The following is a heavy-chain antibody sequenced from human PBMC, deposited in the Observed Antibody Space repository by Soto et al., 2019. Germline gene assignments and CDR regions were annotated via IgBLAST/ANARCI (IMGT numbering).Heavy chain of an antibody. D-gene: IGHD3-22*01. CDR1: GFTFSSYA. CDR3: ANRNYDSSGYYYTF. Sequence: GGSLRLSCAASGFTFSSYAMSWVRQAPGKGLEWVSAISGSGGSTYYADSVKGRFTISSDNSKNTLYLQMNSLRAEDTAVYYCANRNYDSSGYYYTFWGEGTLVTVS. V-gene: IGHV3-23*01. J-gene: IGHJ4*02. CDR2: ISGSGGST.